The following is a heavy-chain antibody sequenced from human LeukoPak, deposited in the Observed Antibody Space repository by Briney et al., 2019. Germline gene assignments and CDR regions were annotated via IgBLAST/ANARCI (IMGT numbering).Heavy chain of an antibody. J-gene: IGHJ4*02. D-gene: IGHD2-15*01. CDR1: GGSINRYY. Sequence: PSETLSLTCIVSGGSINRYYWSWIRQPPGKGLEWIAYIYYSGSTNYNPSLKSRVTISVDTSKNQFSLKLSSVTAADTAVYYCARHTQVAASSFDYWGRGTLVTVSS. CDR3: ARHTQVAASSFDY. CDR2: IYYSGST. V-gene: IGHV4-59*08.